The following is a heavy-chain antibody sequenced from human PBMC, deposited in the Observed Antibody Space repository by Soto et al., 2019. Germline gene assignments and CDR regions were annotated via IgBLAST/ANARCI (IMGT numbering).Heavy chain of an antibody. V-gene: IGHV4-34*01. CDR2: INHSGST. Sequence: QVQLQQWGAGLLKPSETLSLTCAVYGGSFSGYYWSWIRQPPGKGLEWIGEINHSGSTNYNPSLKSRVTILVDTSKNQFSLKLSSVTAADTAVYYCARDTTITMVRGVDAFDIWGQGTMVTVSS. J-gene: IGHJ3*02. CDR1: GGSFSGYY. CDR3: ARDTTITMVRGVDAFDI. D-gene: IGHD3-10*01.